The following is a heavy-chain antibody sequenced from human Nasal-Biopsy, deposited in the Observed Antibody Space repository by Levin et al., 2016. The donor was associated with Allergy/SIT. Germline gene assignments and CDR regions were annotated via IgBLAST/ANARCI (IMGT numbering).Heavy chain of an antibody. J-gene: IGHJ6*02. Sequence: GGSLRLSCAASGFPFSDYYMSWIRQAPGKGLEWVSYISGSDSTIYYADSVRGRFTISRDNANNSVSLQMNSLRAEDTAVYYCARVRYNWNHKRLYYYCGMDVWGQGTTVTVSS. D-gene: IGHD1-1*01. CDR2: ISGSDSTI. CDR1: GFPFSDYY. V-gene: IGHV3-11*01. CDR3: ARVRYNWNHKRLYYYCGMDV.